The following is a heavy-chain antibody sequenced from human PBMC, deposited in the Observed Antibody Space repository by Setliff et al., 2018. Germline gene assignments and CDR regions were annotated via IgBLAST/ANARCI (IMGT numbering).Heavy chain of an antibody. Sequence: SETLSLTCAVYGGSFSGYYWSWIRQPPGKGLEWIGEINHSGSTNYNPSLKSRVTISVDTSKNLFSLKLSSVTAADTAVYYCARQQQLVIGSTAYYYYGMDVWGQGTTVTVSS. CDR1: GGSFSGYY. CDR2: INHSGST. CDR3: ARQQQLVIGSTAYYYYGMDV. V-gene: IGHV4-34*01. D-gene: IGHD6-13*01. J-gene: IGHJ6*02.